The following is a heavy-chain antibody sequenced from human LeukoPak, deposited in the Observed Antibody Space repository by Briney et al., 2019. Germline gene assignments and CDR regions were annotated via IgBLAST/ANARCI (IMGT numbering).Heavy chain of an antibody. V-gene: IGHV3-7*01. J-gene: IGHJ4*02. Sequence: GGSLRLSCAASGFTFNRYWMSWVRQAPGKGLEWVANIKQDGSEKYYVDSVKGRFTISRDNAKNSLYLQLNSLRPEDTGLYYCARDRGGWPDYWGQGTLVTVSS. CDR2: IKQDGSEK. CDR1: GFTFNRYW. D-gene: IGHD6-19*01. CDR3: ARDRGGWPDY.